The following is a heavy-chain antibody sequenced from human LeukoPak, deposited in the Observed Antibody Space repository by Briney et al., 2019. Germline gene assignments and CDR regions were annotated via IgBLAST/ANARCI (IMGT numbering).Heavy chain of an antibody. Sequence: PWETLSLTCAVYGGSFSGYYWSWIRQPPGKGLEWIGEINHSGSTNYNPSLKSRVTISVDTSKNQFSLKLSSVTAADTAVYYCARRSGMLAYYFAYCGQGTLVTVSS. J-gene: IGHJ4*02. CDR3: ARRSGMLAYYFAY. D-gene: IGHD2-8*01. V-gene: IGHV4-34*01. CDR1: GGSFSGYY. CDR2: INHSGST.